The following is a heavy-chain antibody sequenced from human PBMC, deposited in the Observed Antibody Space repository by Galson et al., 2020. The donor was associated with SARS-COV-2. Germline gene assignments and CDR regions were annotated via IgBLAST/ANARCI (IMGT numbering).Heavy chain of an antibody. CDR2: ISTDGNNK. J-gene: IGHJ3*01. V-gene: IGHV3-30*03. CDR1: GFTFSHFG. CDR3: ARAGYSSTWTLGDAFDV. Sequence: SLKISCAASGFTFSHFGMHWVRQAPGKGLEWVAVISTDGNNKYDADSVKGRFTISRDNSKNTLYLQMNSLRPEDTAVYFCARAGYSSTWTLGDAFDVWGQGTLVTVSS. D-gene: IGHD6-13*01.